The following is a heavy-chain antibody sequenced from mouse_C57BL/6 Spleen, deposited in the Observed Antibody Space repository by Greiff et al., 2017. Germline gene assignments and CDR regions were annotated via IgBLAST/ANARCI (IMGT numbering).Heavy chain of an antibody. Sequence: QVQLQQSGAELVKPGASVKISCKASGYAFSSYWMNWVKQRPGKGLEWIGQIYPGDGDTNYNGKFKGKATLTADKSSSTAYMQLSSLTSEDSAVYFCARGGDYDYDNFDYWGQGTTRTVSS. CDR1: GYAFSSYW. CDR3: ARGGDYDYDNFDY. D-gene: IGHD2-4*01. J-gene: IGHJ2*01. V-gene: IGHV1-80*01. CDR2: IYPGDGDT.